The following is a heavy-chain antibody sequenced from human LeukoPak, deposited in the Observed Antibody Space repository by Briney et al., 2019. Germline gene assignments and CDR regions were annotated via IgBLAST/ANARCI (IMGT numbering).Heavy chain of an antibody. Sequence: SETLSLTCTVSGGSISSYNWRWIRQPPGKGLEWIGYIYYSGSTNYNPSLKSRVTISVDTSKNQFSLKLSSVTAADTAVYYCARFNRAAAGTLYYFDYWGQGTLVTVSS. D-gene: IGHD6-13*01. CDR3: ARFNRAAAGTLYYFDY. J-gene: IGHJ4*02. V-gene: IGHV4-59*01. CDR2: IYYSGST. CDR1: GGSISSYN.